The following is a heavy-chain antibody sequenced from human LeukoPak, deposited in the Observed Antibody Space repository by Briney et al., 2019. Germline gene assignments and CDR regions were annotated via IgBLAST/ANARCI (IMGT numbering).Heavy chain of an antibody. Sequence: SETLSLTCTVSGGSISSGDYYWSWIRQPPGKGLEWIGYIYYSGSTYYNPSLKSRVTISVDTSKNQFSLKVTSVTAADTAVYYCATRPDIAATGPGWFDPRGQGTLVTVSS. CDR2: IYYSGST. J-gene: IGHJ5*02. D-gene: IGHD6-13*01. V-gene: IGHV4-30-4*01. CDR3: ATRPDIAATGPGWFDP. CDR1: GGSISSGDYY.